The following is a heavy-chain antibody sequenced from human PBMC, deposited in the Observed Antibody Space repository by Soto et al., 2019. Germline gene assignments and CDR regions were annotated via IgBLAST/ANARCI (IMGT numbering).Heavy chain of an antibody. Sequence: QVQLVESGGGVVQPGRSLRLSCAASGFTFSSYAMHWVRQAPGKGLEWVAVISYDGSNKYYADSVKGRFTISRDNSKNTLYLQMNSLRAEDTAVYYCARPWRYVGYCISTGCYDYYYGMDVWGQGTTVTVSS. D-gene: IGHD2-2*01. J-gene: IGHJ6*02. CDR1: GFTFSSYA. CDR2: ISYDGSNK. CDR3: ARPWRYVGYCISTGCYDYYYGMDV. V-gene: IGHV3-30-3*01.